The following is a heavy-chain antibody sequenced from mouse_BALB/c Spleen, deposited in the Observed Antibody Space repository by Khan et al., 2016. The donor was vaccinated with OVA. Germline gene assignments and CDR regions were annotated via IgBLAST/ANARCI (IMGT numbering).Heavy chain of an antibody. J-gene: IGHJ3*01. CDR1: GYSFTSYW. D-gene: IGHD1-2*01. V-gene: IGHV1-5*01. CDR3: TRGGYGSFAY. CDR2: IYPGNSDT. Sequence: VQLQQSGTVLARPGASVKMSCKASGYSFTSYWMHWVKQRPGQGLEWIGGIYPGNSDTSYNQKFKGKAKLTAVTSASTAYMGLSSLTNEDSAVYYCTRGGYGSFAYWGQGTLVTVSA.